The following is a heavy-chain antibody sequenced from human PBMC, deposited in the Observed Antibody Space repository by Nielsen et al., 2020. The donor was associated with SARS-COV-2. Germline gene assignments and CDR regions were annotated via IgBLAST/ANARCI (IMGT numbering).Heavy chain of an antibody. CDR2: IYYSGAT. Sequence: SETLSLTCAVYGGSFSGYYWSWIRQPPGTGLEWIGSIYYSGATYYNASLKSRVTISVDTTKNQLSLKLNSVTAADTAMYYCARQQYDILTGRFDPWGQGTLVTVSS. CDR3: ARQQYDILTGRFDP. D-gene: IGHD3-9*01. V-gene: IGHV4-34*01. J-gene: IGHJ5*02. CDR1: GGSFSGYY.